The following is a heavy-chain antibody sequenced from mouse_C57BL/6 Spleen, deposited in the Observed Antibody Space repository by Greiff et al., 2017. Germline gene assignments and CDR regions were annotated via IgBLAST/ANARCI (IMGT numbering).Heavy chain of an antibody. CDR3: ARRPVGYGYDDYYAMDY. CDR2: ISSGSSTI. J-gene: IGHJ4*01. D-gene: IGHD2-2*01. V-gene: IGHV5-17*01. CDR1: GFTFSDYG. Sequence: EVKLVESGGGLVKPGGSLKLSCAASGFTFSDYGMHWVRQAPEKGLEWVAYISSGSSTIYYADTVKGRFTIYRDNAKNTLFLQMTSLRSEDTAMYYCARRPVGYGYDDYYAMDYWGQGTSVTVSS.